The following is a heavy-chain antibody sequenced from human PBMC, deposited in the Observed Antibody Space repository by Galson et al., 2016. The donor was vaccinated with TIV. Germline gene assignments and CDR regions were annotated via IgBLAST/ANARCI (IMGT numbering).Heavy chain of an antibody. J-gene: IGHJ4*02. D-gene: IGHD3-10*01. CDR3: ANGLLRGVGYY. Sequence: SLRLSCAGSTLPLRSHDMHWVRQAPGKGLDWVAYIKYDGSNEYYADSVKGRFTISRDNSKNMLYLQMTSLRVDDTAVYYCANGLLRGVGYYWGQGTLVTVSS. CDR2: IKYDGSNE. CDR1: TLPLRSHD. V-gene: IGHV3-30*02.